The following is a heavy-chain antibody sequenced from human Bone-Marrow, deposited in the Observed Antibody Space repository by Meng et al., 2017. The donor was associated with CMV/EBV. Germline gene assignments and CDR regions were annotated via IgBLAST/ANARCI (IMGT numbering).Heavy chain of an antibody. D-gene: IGHD6-13*01. V-gene: IGHV3-21*04. Sequence: GESLKISCAASGFTFSSYSMNWVRQAPGKGLEWVSSISSSSSYIYYADSVKGRFTISRDNAKNSLYLQMSSLRSEDTAVYYCARGEGIAAAVPYNWFDPWGQGTLVTVPS. CDR2: ISSSSSYI. CDR3: ARGEGIAAAVPYNWFDP. CDR1: GFTFSSYS. J-gene: IGHJ5*02.